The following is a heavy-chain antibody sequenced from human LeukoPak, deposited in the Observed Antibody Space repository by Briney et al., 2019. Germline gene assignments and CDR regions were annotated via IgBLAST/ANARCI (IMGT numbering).Heavy chain of an antibody. V-gene: IGHV1-2*02. D-gene: IGHD5-12*01. Sequence: ASVKVSCKASGYTFTGYYMHWVRQAPGQGLKWMGWINPNSGGTNYAQKFQGRVTMTRDTSISTAYMELSRLRSDDTAVYYCARSRATITLFDPWGQGTLVTVSS. CDR2: INPNSGGT. CDR3: ARSRATITLFDP. J-gene: IGHJ5*02. CDR1: GYTFTGYY.